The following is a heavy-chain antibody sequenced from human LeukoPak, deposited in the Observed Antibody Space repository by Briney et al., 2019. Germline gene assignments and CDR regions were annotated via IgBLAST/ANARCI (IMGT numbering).Heavy chain of an antibody. CDR3: ARIYCSSTSCYYYYYYGMDV. Sequence: GASVKVSCKASGYTFTSYDINWVRQATGQGLEWMGWMNPNSGNTGYAQKFQGRVTMTRNTSISTAYVELSSLRSEDTAVYYCARIYCSSTSCYYYYYYGMDVWGQGTTVTVSS. CDR1: GYTFTSYD. J-gene: IGHJ6*02. V-gene: IGHV1-8*01. D-gene: IGHD2-2*01. CDR2: MNPNSGNT.